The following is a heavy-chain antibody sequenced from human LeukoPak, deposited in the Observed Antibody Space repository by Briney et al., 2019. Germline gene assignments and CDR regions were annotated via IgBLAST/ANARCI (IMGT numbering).Heavy chain of an antibody. CDR2: ISSSSSYI. J-gene: IGHJ5*02. V-gene: IGHV3-21*01. CDR3: ARGIVGATWFDP. Sequence: PGGSLRLSCAASGFTFSDYSMNWVRQAPGKGLEWVSSISSSSSYIYYAESVKGRFTISRDNAKNSLYLQMNSLRAEDTAVYYCARGIVGATWFDPWGQGTLVTVSS. D-gene: IGHD1-26*01. CDR1: GFTFSDYS.